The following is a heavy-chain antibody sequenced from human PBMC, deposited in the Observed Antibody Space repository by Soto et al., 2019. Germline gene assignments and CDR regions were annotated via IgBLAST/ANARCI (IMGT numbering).Heavy chain of an antibody. CDR3: ATGLRGYSSSSRGGGLLGPAPPYHYYYMDV. CDR1: GYTLTELS. V-gene: IGHV1-24*01. Sequence: GASVKVSCKVSGYTLTELSMHWVRQAPGKGLEWMGGFDPEDGETIYAQKFQGRVTMTEDTSTDTAYMELSSLRSEDTAVYYCATGLRGYSSSSRGGGLLGPAPPYHYYYMDVWGKGTTVTVSS. CDR2: FDPEDGET. J-gene: IGHJ6*03. D-gene: IGHD6-6*01.